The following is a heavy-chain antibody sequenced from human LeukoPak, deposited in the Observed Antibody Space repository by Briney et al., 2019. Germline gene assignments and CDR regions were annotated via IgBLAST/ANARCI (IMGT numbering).Heavy chain of an antibody. CDR3: ARSPDRGTVDY. V-gene: IGHV3-7*01. D-gene: IGHD3-16*01. J-gene: IGHJ4*02. Sequence: RGSLRLSCAASGFTLSSYWMSWVRQAPGKGLEWVANINNDGVEKYYVDSVEGRFTISRDNAKSSLYLQMSSLRAEDTGVYYCARSPDRGTVDYWGQGTLVTVSS. CDR2: INNDGVEK. CDR1: GFTLSSYW.